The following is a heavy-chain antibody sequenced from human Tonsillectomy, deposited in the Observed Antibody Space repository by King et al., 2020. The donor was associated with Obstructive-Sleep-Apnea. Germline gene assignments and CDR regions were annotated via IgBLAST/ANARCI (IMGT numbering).Heavy chain of an antibody. D-gene: IGHD3-3*01. CDR3: ARWRYYYYGMDV. Sequence: QLQESGPGLVKPSETLSLTCTVSGGSISSYYWSWIRQPPGKGLEWIGYIYYSGSTNYNPSLKSRVTISVDTSKNPFSLKLSSVTAADTAVYYCARWRYYYYGMDVWGQGTTVTVSS. CDR1: GGSISSYY. CDR2: IYYSGST. J-gene: IGHJ6*02. V-gene: IGHV4-59*08.